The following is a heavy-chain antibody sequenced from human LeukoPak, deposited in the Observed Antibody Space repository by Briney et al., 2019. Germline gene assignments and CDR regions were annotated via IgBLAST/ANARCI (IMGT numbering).Heavy chain of an antibody. CDR3: ASSKVPAATYTGFYYYYGMDV. D-gene: IGHD2-2*01. V-gene: IGHV1-8*01. CDR1: GYTFTSYD. CDR2: MNPNSGNT. J-gene: IGHJ6*02. Sequence: GASVKVSCKASGYTFTSYDINWVRQATGQGLEWMGWMNPNSGNTGYAQKFQGRVTMPRNTSISTAYMELSSLRSEDTAVYYCASSKVPAATYTGFYYYYGMDVWGQGTTVTVSS.